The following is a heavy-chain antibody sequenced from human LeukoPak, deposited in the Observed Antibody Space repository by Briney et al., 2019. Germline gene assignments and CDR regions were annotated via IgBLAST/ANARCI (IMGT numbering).Heavy chain of an antibody. CDR1: GGSISSYY. Sequence: SETLSLTCTVSGGSISSYYWSWIRQPPGKGLEWIGYIYYSGSTNYNPSLKSRVTISVDTSKNQFSLKLSSVTAADTAVYYCARIAVAGYFDYWGQGALVTVSS. CDR3: ARIAVAGYFDY. D-gene: IGHD6-19*01. J-gene: IGHJ4*02. CDR2: IYYSGST. V-gene: IGHV4-59*01.